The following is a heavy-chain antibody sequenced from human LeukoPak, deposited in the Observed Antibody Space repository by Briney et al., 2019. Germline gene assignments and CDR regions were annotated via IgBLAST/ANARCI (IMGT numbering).Heavy chain of an antibody. J-gene: IGHJ4*02. CDR1: GGSFSGYY. D-gene: IGHD3-10*01. CDR3: ARGRTGITMVRGVIQKSLYYFDY. Sequence: MASETLSLTCAVYGGSFSGYYWSWIRQPPGKGLEWIGEINHSGSTNYNPSLKSRVTISVDTSKNQFSLKLSSVTAADTAVYYCARGRTGITMVRGVIQKSLYYFDYWGQGTLVTVSS. V-gene: IGHV4-34*01. CDR2: INHSGST.